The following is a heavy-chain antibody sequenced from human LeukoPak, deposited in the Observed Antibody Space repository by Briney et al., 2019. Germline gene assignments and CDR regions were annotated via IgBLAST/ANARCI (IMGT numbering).Heavy chain of an antibody. CDR1: GFTFSSYG. CDR2: APYDGSNK. CDR3: AKQVGDYYYYYMDV. V-gene: IGHV3-30*02. J-gene: IGHJ6*03. D-gene: IGHD3-3*01. Sequence: GGSLRLSCAASGFTFSSYGMHWVRQAPGKGLEWVAFAPYDGSNKYYADSVKGRFTISRDNSKNTLYLQMNSLRAEDTAVYYCAKQVGDYYYYYMDVWGKGTTVTVSS.